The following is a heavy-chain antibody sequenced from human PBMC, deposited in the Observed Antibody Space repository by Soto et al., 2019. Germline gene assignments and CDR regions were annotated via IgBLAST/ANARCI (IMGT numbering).Heavy chain of an antibody. CDR1: GGSISSYY. Sequence: SETLSLTCTVSGGSISSYYWSWIRQPPGKGLEWIGYIYYSGSTNYNPSLKSRVTISVDTSKNQFSLKLSSVTASDTAVYFCARHSGSYDFDSWGQGTLVTVSS. CDR2: IYYSGST. CDR3: ARHSGSYDFDS. J-gene: IGHJ4*02. V-gene: IGHV4-59*01. D-gene: IGHD1-26*01.